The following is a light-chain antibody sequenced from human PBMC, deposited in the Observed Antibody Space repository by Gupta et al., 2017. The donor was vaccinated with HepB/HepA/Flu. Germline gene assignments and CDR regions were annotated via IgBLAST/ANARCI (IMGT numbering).Light chain of an antibody. CDR3: QQYNNWPPGP. CDR1: QSVKTN. Sequence: EIVMMQSPTTLSVSPGERATLSCRAGQSVKTNLAWYQHKPGQAPRLLIYGASTRATGIPARFSGSGSGTEFTLTISSLQSEDFAVYYCQQYNNWPPGPFGQGTKLEIK. V-gene: IGKV3-15*01. CDR2: GAS. J-gene: IGKJ2*01.